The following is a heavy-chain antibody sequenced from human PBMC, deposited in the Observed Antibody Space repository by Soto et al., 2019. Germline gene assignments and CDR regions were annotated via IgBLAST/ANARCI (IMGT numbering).Heavy chain of an antibody. CDR1: GGSVSSGSYY. CDR3: ARDFGGWGRNWFDP. D-gene: IGHD6-19*01. CDR2: IYYSGST. J-gene: IGHJ5*02. Sequence: SETLSLTCTVSGGSVSSGSYYWSWIRQPPGKGLEWIGYIYYSGSTNYNPSLKSRVTISVDTSKNQFSLKLSSVTAADTAVYYCARDFGGWGRNWFDPWGQGTLVTVSS. V-gene: IGHV4-61*01.